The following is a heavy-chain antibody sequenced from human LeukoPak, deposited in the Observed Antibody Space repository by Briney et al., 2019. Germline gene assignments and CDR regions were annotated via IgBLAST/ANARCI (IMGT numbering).Heavy chain of an antibody. Sequence: PSETLSLTCTVSGGSISSGGYYWSWIRQHPGKGLEWIGYIYYSGSTYYNPSLKSRVTISVDTSKNQFSLKLSSVTAADTAVYYCARATKYYYGSGSYYSSKAWFDPWGQGTLVTVSS. CDR2: IYYSGST. V-gene: IGHV4-31*03. CDR3: ARATKYYYGSGSYYSSKAWFDP. D-gene: IGHD3-10*01. J-gene: IGHJ5*02. CDR1: GGSISSGGYY.